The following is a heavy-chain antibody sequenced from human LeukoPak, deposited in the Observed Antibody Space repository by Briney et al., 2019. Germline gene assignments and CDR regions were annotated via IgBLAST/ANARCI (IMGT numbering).Heavy chain of an antibody. Sequence: SETLSLTCTVSGGSISDYYWSWIRQPPGKGRECIGYVYSGSTSYSPSLKSRVSISVDTSRNQFSLRLSSVTAADTAVYYCARQGGYCSGGSCGYYFDYWGQGTLVTVSS. CDR1: GGSISDYY. CDR3: ARQGGYCSGGSCGYYFDY. D-gene: IGHD2-15*01. CDR2: VYSGST. J-gene: IGHJ4*02. V-gene: IGHV4-59*01.